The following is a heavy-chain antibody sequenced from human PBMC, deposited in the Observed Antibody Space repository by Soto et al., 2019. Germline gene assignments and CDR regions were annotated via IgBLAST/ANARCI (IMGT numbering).Heavy chain of an antibody. CDR2: IYYSGST. D-gene: IGHD3-9*01. CDR3: VRLTMPLYYDILTGYTPYYPYFDY. J-gene: IGHJ4*02. CDR1: GGPISSSSYY. Sequence: PSETLSLTCTVSGGPISSSSYYWGWIRQPPGKGLEWIGSIYYSGSTYYNPSLKSRVTISVDTSKNQFSLKLSSVTAADTAVYYCVRLTMPLYYDILTGYTPYYPYFDYWGQGTLVTVSS. V-gene: IGHV4-39*01.